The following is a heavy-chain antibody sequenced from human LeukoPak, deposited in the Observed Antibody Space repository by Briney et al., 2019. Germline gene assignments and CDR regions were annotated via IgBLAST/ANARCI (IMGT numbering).Heavy chain of an antibody. CDR3: ARGGRERYSSGWTDAFDI. D-gene: IGHD6-19*01. J-gene: IGHJ3*02. V-gene: IGHV1-46*01. CDR2: INPSGGST. CDR1: GYTFTSYY. Sequence: ASVKVCCKASGYTFTSYYMHWVRQAPGQGLEWMGIINPSGGSTSYAKKFQGRVTMTRDTSTSTVYMELSSLSSEDTAVYYCARGGRERYSSGWTDAFDIWGQGTMVTVSS.